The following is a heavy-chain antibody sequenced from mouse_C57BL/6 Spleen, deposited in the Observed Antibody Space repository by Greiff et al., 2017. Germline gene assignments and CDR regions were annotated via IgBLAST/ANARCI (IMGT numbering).Heavy chain of an antibody. CDR3: ARYPDYYGSSYSAWFAY. D-gene: IGHD1-1*01. CDR1: GYTFTSYW. J-gene: IGHJ3*01. Sequence: QVQLQQPGAELVKPGASVKLSCKASGYTFTSYWMQWVKQRPGQGLEWIGEIDPSDSYTNYNQKFKGKATLTVDTSSSTAYMQLSSLTSEDSAVYYCARYPDYYGSSYSAWFAYWGQGTLVTVSA. V-gene: IGHV1-50*01. CDR2: IDPSDSYT.